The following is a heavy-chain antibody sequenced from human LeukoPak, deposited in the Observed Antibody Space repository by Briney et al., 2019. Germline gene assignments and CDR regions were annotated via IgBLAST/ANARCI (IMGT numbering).Heavy chain of an antibody. D-gene: IGHD5-12*01. CDR2: INPNSGGT. V-gene: IGHV1-2*02. Sequence: ASVKVSCKASGYTFTGYYMHWVRQAPGQGLEWMGWINPNSGGTNYAQKFQGRVTTTRDTSISTAYMELSRLRSDDTAVYYCARGTGYSGYDYGFDYWGQGTLVTVSS. J-gene: IGHJ4*02. CDR1: GYTFTGYY. CDR3: ARGTGYSGYDYGFDY.